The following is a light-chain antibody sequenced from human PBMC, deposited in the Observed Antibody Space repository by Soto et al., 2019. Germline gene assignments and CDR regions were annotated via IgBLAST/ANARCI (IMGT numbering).Light chain of an antibody. J-gene: IGLJ1*01. CDR1: SSDVGAYNY. Sequence: QSVLTQPASVSGSPGQSITISCIGSSSDVGAYNYVSWYQQHPGKAPKLMIYEVSNRPSGVPNRFSGSKSGNTASLTISGLQAEDEADYYCTSYTTTSTDVFGSGTKVTVL. V-gene: IGLV2-14*01. CDR3: TSYTTTSTDV. CDR2: EVS.